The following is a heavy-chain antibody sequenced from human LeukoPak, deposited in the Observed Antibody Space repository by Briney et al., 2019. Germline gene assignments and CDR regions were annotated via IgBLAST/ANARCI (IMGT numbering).Heavy chain of an antibody. CDR3: ARAVYDYIWGSYRFDY. D-gene: IGHD3-16*02. V-gene: IGHV4-4*07. CDR1: GGSISSYY. J-gene: IGHJ4*02. Sequence: KPSETLSLTCTVSGGSISSYYWSWIRQPAGKGLEWIGRIYTSGSTNYNPSLKSRVTMSVDTSKNQFSLKLSSVTAADTAVYYCARAVYDYIWGSYRFDYWGQGTLVTVSS. CDR2: IYTSGST.